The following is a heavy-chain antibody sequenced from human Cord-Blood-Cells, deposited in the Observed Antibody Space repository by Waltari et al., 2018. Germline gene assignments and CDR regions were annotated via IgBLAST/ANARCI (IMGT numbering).Heavy chain of an antibody. Sequence: GESGGGLVKPGGSLRLSCAASGFTFSSYSMNWVRQAPGKGLEWVSSISSSSSYIYYADSVKGRFTISRDNAKNPLYLQMNSLRAEDTAVYYCARDGNGDFDYWGQGTLVTVSS. CDR1: GFTFSSYS. D-gene: IGHD4-17*01. J-gene: IGHJ4*02. V-gene: IGHV3-21*01. CDR2: ISSSSSYI. CDR3: ARDGNGDFDY.